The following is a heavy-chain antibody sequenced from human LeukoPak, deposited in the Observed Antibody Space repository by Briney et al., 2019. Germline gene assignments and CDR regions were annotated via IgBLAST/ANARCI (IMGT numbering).Heavy chain of an antibody. CDR3: ARDRPYYYYYGMDV. CDR2: INSGGSST. V-gene: IGHV3-74*01. J-gene: IGHJ6*02. CDR1: GFTFSSYW. Sequence: EPGGSLRLSCAASGFTFSSYWMHWVRQAPGKGLVWVSRINSGGSSTSYADSVKGRFTISRDNAKNTLYLQMNSLRAEDTAVYYCARDRPYYYYYGMDVWGQGTTVTVSS.